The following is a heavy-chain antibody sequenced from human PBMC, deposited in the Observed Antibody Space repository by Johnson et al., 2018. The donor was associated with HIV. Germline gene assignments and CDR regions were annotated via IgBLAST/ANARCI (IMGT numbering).Heavy chain of an antibody. CDR3: ARGSRYTFDNDDVHLLHAFDI. Sequence: QVQLVESGGGVVQPGRSLRLSCAASGFTFSSYGMHWVRQAPGKGLEWVAVIWYDGSNKYYADSVKGRFTISRDNSKNTLYLQMNSLRVEDTAVYYCARGSRYTFDNDDVHLLHAFDIWGQGTMVTVSS. J-gene: IGHJ3*02. D-gene: IGHD3-16*01. V-gene: IGHV3-33*01. CDR1: GFTFSSYG. CDR2: IWYDGSNK.